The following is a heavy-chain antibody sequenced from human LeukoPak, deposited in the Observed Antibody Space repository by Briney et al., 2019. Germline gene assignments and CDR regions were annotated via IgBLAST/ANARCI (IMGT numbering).Heavy chain of an antibody. D-gene: IGHD4-17*01. CDR1: GFTFSSYE. J-gene: IGHJ4*02. V-gene: IGHV3-21*01. CDR3: ARDDRGYGDPFDY. Sequence: GGSLRLSCAASGFTFSSYEMNWVRQAPGKGLEWVSSISSSSSYIYYADSVKGRFTISRDNAKNSLYLQMNSLRAEDTAVYYCARDDRGYGDPFDYWGQGTLVTVSS. CDR2: ISSSSSYI.